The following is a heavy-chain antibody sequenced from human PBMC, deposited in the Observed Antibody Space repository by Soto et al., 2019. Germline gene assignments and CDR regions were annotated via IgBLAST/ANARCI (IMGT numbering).Heavy chain of an antibody. D-gene: IGHD1-7*01. J-gene: IGHJ4*02. CDR2: INPNSGGT. Sequence: ASVKVSCKASGYTFTGYYMHWGRQAPGQGLEWMGWINPNSGGTNYAQKFQGWVTMTRDTSISTAYMELSRLRSDDTAVYYCAREDWNYGLIFEYWGQGTLVTLSS. CDR1: GYTFTGYY. V-gene: IGHV1-2*04. CDR3: AREDWNYGLIFEY.